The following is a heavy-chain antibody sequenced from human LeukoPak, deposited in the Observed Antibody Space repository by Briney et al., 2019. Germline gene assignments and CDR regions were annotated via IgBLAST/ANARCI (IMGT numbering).Heavy chain of an antibody. V-gene: IGHV3-53*01. J-gene: IGHJ4*02. CDR1: GFTVSSNY. CDR3: ASWTYYYHSSGYY. CDR2: IYAGGST. D-gene: IGHD3-22*01. Sequence: PGGSLRLSCAASGFTVSSNYRSWVRQAPGKGLEWVSVIYAGGSTYYADSVKGRFTISRDNSKNTLYLQMNSLRAEDTAVYYCASWTYYYHSSGYYWGQGTLVTVSS.